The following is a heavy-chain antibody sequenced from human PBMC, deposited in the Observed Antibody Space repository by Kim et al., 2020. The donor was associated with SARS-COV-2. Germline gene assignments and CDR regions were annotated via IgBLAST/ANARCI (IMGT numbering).Heavy chain of an antibody. D-gene: IGHD3-22*01. CDR3: ARDKSSGYYGSVRFFDY. J-gene: IGHJ4*02. V-gene: IGHV4-59*01. Sequence: HKRRVTISVDTSKDQFSRKLSSVTAADTAVYYCARDKSSGYYGSVRFFDYWGQGTLVTVSS.